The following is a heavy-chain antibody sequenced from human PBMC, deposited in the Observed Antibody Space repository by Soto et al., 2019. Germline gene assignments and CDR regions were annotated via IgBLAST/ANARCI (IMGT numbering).Heavy chain of an antibody. CDR1: GLTFRNSG. CDR3: ASLGWNVPPCDS. V-gene: IGHV3-23*01. J-gene: IGHJ4*02. Sequence: VLLLESGGGLVQPGESLRLSCAASGLTFRNSGMSWVRQAPGKGLEWVSAISGGAGTTDYAEAVKGRFTIFRDNSKKTLYLQMNSLRVEDTAVYYCASLGWNVPPCDSWGQGTLVIVSS. D-gene: IGHD1-1*01. CDR2: ISGGAGTT.